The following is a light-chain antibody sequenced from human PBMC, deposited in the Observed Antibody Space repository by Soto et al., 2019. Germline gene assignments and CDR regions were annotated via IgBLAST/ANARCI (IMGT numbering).Light chain of an antibody. Sequence: EIVLTQSPGTLYLSPGERATLSCRARQRGSSGHLAWYQQKPGQAPRLLIYGISSRATGTPDRFSGSGSGTDFTLTIGRLEPEDFAVYSCQYYDYPPTFGQGTRLEIK. CDR2: GIS. CDR3: QYYDYPPT. CDR1: QRGSSGH. V-gene: IGKV3-20*01. J-gene: IGKJ5*01.